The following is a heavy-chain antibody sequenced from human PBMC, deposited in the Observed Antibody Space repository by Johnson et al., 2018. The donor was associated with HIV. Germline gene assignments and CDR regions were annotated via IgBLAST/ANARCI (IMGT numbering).Heavy chain of an antibody. CDR2: ISSSGSTI. D-gene: IGHD6-6*01. CDR3: ARDVIKVIAARDDAFDI. CDR1: GFTFSDYY. Sequence: QVQLVESGGGLVKPGGSLRLSCAASGFTFSDYYMSWIRQAPGKGLEWVSYISSSGSTIYYADSVKGRFTISRDNAKNSLYLQMNSLRADDTAVYYCARDVIKVIAARDDAFDIWGQGTMVTVSS. V-gene: IGHV3-11*04. J-gene: IGHJ3*02.